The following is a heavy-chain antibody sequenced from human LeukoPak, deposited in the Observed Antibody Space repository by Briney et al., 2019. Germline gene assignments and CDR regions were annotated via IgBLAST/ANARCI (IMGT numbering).Heavy chain of an antibody. D-gene: IGHD3-3*01. CDR2: INHSGST. V-gene: IGHV4-39*06. CDR1: GGSISSSSYY. CDR3: ARDVPFTIFGVVTPSNWFDP. Sequence: SETLSLTCTVSGGSISSSSYYWGWIRQPPGTGLEWIGEINHSGSTNYNPSLKSRVTISVDTSKNQFPLKLSSVTAADTAVYYCARDVPFTIFGVVTPSNWFDPGGQGTLVTVSS. J-gene: IGHJ5*02.